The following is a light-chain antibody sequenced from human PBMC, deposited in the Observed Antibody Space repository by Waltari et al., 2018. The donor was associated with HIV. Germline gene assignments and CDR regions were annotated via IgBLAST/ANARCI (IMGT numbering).Light chain of an antibody. J-gene: IGLJ1*01. CDR3: CSYAGSSTPFV. V-gene: IGLV2-23*02. Sequence: QSALTQPSSVSGSPGPSITIPCPGTSSDVGSFNLFSWYQQDPGKVPKLMIYEVSKRPSGVSNRFSGSKSGNTASLTISGLQAEDEADYYCCSYAGSSTPFVFGTATKVTVL. CDR2: EVS. CDR1: SSDVGSFNL.